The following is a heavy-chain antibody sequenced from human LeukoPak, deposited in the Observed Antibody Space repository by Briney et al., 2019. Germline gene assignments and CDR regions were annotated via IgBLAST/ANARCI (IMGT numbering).Heavy chain of an antibody. V-gene: IGHV4-39*01. D-gene: IGHD5-18*01. CDR1: GGSISSSSYY. CDR3: ARSSRNSYGPRIDY. Sequence: SETLSLTCTVSGGSISSSSYYWGWIRQPPGKGLEWIGSIYYSGNTYYNPSLKSRVTMSVYTSKNQFSLKLSSVTAADTAVYYCARSSRNSYGPRIDYWGQGTLVTVSS. CDR2: IYYSGNT. J-gene: IGHJ4*02.